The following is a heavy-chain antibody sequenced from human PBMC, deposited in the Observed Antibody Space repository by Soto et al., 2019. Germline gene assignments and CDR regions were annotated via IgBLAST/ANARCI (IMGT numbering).Heavy chain of an antibody. Sequence: QVQLQQWGAGLLRPSETLSLTCDVYGGSFSGFFWTWIRQPPGKGLEWIGEINHSGSTNYNPSLKSRVSLSMDMSENQFSVRLTSVTAADTAVYYCVRGQWLPRGEYWGQGTLVTVSS. J-gene: IGHJ4*02. D-gene: IGHD6-19*01. CDR3: VRGQWLPRGEY. CDR1: GGSFSGFF. V-gene: IGHV4-34*01. CDR2: INHSGST.